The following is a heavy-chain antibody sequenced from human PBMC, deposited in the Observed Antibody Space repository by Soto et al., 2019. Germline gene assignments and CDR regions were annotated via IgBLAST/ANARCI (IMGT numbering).Heavy chain of an antibody. CDR1: GFTFSSYS. J-gene: IGHJ6*02. Sequence: EVQLVESGGGLVKPGGSLRLSCAASGFTFSSYSMNWVRQAPGKGLEWVSSISSSSYIYYADSVKGRFTISRDNAKNSLYLQMNSLRAEDTAVYYCARFGYSRAYYGIDVWGQGTTVTVSS. CDR2: ISSSSYI. CDR3: ARFGYSRAYYGIDV. V-gene: IGHV3-21*01. D-gene: IGHD6-13*01.